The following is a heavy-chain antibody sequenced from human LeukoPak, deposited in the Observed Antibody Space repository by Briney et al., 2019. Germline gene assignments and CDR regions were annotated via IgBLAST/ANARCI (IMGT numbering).Heavy chain of an antibody. Sequence: ASVKVSCKASGYTFTSYYMHWVRQAPGQGLEWMGITNPSGGSTSYAQKFQGRVTMTRDTSTSTVYMELSSLRSEDTAVYYCARSWVVAPPSSGMDVWGQGTTVTVSS. D-gene: IGHD2-15*01. CDR3: ARSWVVAPPSSGMDV. CDR2: TNPSGGST. J-gene: IGHJ6*02. CDR1: GYTFTSYY. V-gene: IGHV1-46*01.